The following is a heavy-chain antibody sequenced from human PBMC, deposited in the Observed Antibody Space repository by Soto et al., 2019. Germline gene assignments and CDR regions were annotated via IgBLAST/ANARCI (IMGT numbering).Heavy chain of an antibody. J-gene: IGHJ4*02. Sequence: QVQLVQSGAEVQKPGASVKVSCKASGGTFSSYAISWVRQAPGQGREWMGGIIPIFGTANYAQKIQGSVTITADESTSTAYMELSSLRSEDTAVYYCAVLAVTMIVGGEYYFDYWGQGTLVTVSS. V-gene: IGHV1-69*01. CDR2: IIPIFGTA. D-gene: IGHD3-22*01. CDR3: AVLAVTMIVGGEYYFDY. CDR1: GGTFSSYA.